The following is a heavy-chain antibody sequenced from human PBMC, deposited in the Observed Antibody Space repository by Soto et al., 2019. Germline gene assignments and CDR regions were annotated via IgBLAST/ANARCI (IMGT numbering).Heavy chain of an antibody. CDR1: GFTFSSYA. Sequence: PGGSLRLSCAASGFTFSSYAMSWVRQAPGKGLEWVSAISGSGGSTYYADSVKGRFTISRDNSKNTLYLQMSSLRAEGTAVYYCAKDRRLLLFPYWGQGTLVTVSS. CDR3: AKDRRLLLFPY. V-gene: IGHV3-23*01. J-gene: IGHJ4*02. CDR2: ISGSGGST. D-gene: IGHD3-10*01.